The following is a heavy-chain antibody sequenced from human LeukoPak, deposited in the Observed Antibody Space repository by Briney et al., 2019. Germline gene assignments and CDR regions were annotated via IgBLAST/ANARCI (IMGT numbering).Heavy chain of an antibody. Sequence: GGSLRLSCAASGFTFSSYAMHWVRQAPGKGLEWVSSITSSSNYIDYADSVKGRFTISRDNAKNSLHLQMSSLRVEDTAIYYCARVDNSGYLWDYWGQGTLVTVSS. V-gene: IGHV3-21*06. CDR3: ARVDNSGYLWDY. CDR2: ITSSSNYI. J-gene: IGHJ4*02. CDR1: GFTFSSYA. D-gene: IGHD3-22*01.